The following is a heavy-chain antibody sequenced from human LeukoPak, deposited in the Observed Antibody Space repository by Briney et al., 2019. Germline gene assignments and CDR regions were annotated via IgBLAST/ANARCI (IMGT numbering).Heavy chain of an antibody. D-gene: IGHD4-11*01. Sequence: GGSLRLSWAASGFTVSSYYMTWVRQAPGKGLEWVSVIYSGGSTYYADSVKGRVAISRDNSKNTVFLQMNSVRAEDTAVYYCARSYSNHLFGMDVWGKGTTVTVSS. CDR2: IYSGGST. CDR3: ARSYSNHLFGMDV. J-gene: IGHJ6*04. CDR1: GFTVSSYY. V-gene: IGHV3-66*01.